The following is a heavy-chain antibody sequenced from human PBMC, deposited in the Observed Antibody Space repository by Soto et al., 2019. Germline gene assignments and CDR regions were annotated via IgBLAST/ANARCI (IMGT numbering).Heavy chain of an antibody. D-gene: IGHD6-13*01. CDR3: AKDRYAQQLVVGSDFDY. J-gene: IGHJ4*02. V-gene: IGHV3-23*01. Sequence: EVQLLESGGGLVQPGGSLRLSCAASGFTFNSYAMSWVRQAPGRGLEWVSAITGTGRSPYYVDSVKGRFTISRDNSENTLYLQMTSLRADDTAVYYCAKDRYAQQLVVGSDFDYWGQGALVPVSS. CDR2: ITGTGRSP. CDR1: GFTFNSYA.